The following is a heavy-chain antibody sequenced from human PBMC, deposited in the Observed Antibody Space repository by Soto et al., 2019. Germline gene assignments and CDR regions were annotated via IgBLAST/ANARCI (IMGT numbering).Heavy chain of an antibody. Sequence: EEPLVESGGGLVQPGGSLRLSCGASRLTFSGYCMSWVRQAQGKGLEWVANIKHDGSEEHYVDSVKGRFTISRHGANHSVDLQMTTLRADDTSVYHCVRYWDVWGQGTMVTVSS. CDR1: RLTFSGYC. V-gene: IGHV3-7*01. CDR2: IKHDGSEE. J-gene: IGHJ6*02. D-gene: IGHD2-15*01. CDR3: VRYWDV.